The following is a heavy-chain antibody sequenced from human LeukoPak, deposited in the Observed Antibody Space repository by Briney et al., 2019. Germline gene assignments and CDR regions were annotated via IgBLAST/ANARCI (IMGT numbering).Heavy chain of an antibody. CDR1: GFTFSSYS. J-gene: IGHJ4*02. Sequence: GGSLRLSCAASGFTFSSYSMNWVRQAPGKGLEWVSSISSSSSYIYYADSVKGRFTISRDSAKNSLYLQMNSLRAEDTAVYYCARDFHSGVRGVILKYFDYWGQGTLVTVSS. CDR2: ISSSSSYI. V-gene: IGHV3-21*01. D-gene: IGHD3-10*01. CDR3: ARDFHSGVRGVILKYFDY.